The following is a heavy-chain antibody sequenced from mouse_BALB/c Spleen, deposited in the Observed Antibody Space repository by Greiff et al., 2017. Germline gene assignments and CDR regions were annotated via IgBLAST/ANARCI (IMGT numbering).Heavy chain of an antibody. CDR2: ISNLAYSI. J-gene: IGHJ3*01. Sequence: EVKLMESGGGLVQPGGSRKLSCAASGFTFSDYGLAWVRQAPGKGPEWVAFISNLAYSIYYADTVTGRFTITRENAKNTLYLEMISLRYEGTAMYYCARDRGIYDGYPFAYWGQGTLVTVSA. CDR1: GFTFSDYG. CDR3: ARDRGIYDGYPFAY. D-gene: IGHD2-3*01. V-gene: IGHV5-15*02.